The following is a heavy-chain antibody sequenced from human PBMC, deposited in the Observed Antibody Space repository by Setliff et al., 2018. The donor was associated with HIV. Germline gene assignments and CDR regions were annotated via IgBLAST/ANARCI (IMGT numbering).Heavy chain of an antibody. V-gene: IGHV3-15*01. CDR3: TRDRRGSNSWSGYNGGFDY. D-gene: IGHD3-3*01. J-gene: IGHJ4*02. CDR2: IKTKTEGGRT. CDR1: GFTFSTYP. Sequence: GGSLRLSCVASGFTFSTYPMSWVRQAPGKGLEWVGRIKTKTEGGRTDYAAPVKGRFTISRDDSKTIAYLQMNSLTTEDTAVYFCTRDRRGSNSWSGYNGGFDYWGQGTLVTVSS.